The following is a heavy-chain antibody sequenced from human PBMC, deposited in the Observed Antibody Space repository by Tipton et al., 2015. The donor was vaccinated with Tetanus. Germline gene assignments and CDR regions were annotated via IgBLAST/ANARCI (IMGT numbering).Heavy chain of an antibody. CDR1: GGSFSGYY. CDR2: INHSGST. J-gene: IGHJ6*02. Sequence: TLSLTCAVYGGSFSGYYWSWIRQPPGKGLEWIGEINHSGSTNYNPSLKSRVTISVDTSKNQFSLKLSSVTAADTAVYYCARHLPTGTTGGYYYGMDVWGQGP. D-gene: IGHD1-7*01. CDR3: ARHLPTGTTGGYYYGMDV. V-gene: IGHV4-34*01.